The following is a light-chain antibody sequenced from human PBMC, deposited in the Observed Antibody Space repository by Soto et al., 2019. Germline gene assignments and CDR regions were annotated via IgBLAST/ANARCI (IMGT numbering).Light chain of an antibody. V-gene: IGKV3D-20*01. Sequence: EVEWTQSPATLSLSPGERVTLSCGASQSVTTTSIAWYQHRPGLAPRLLVAGASRRATGIPNRFSGGESHLTISRLEPEDFAVYYCQLYGDSPPYTFGQGTKVEIK. J-gene: IGKJ2*01. CDR2: GAS. CDR3: QLYGDSPPYT. CDR1: QSVTTTS.